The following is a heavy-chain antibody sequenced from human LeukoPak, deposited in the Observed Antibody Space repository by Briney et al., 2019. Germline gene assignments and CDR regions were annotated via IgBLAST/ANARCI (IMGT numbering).Heavy chain of an antibody. J-gene: IGHJ6*02. CDR3: ARGYCRSTSCHEPPLYGMDV. Sequence: ASVKVSFKASGYTFTNYGFSWVRQAPGQGLEWMGWISTYSGNTNYAQQLQGRVTMTSDTSTSTVYMELRSLRSDDTAVYYCARGYCRSTSCHEPPLYGMDVWGQGTTVTVS. D-gene: IGHD2-2*01. V-gene: IGHV1-18*04. CDR2: ISTYSGNT. CDR1: GYTFTNYG.